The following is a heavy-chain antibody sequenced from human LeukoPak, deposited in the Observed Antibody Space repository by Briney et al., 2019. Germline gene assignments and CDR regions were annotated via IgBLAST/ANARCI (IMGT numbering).Heavy chain of an antibody. J-gene: IGHJ4*02. V-gene: IGHV1-69*10. D-gene: IGHD3-3*01. CDR2: IIPLLGVT. Sequence: VKVSRKASVDTLSIHAINWVRHAPAQGREWVARIIPLLGVTQHAQKSRGGGPATADTSPNTAYMEQSTVVSDDTAVYYCARAGIDFWSGYYSYWGQGTLVTVSS. CDR1: VDTLSIHA. CDR3: ARAGIDFWSGYYSY.